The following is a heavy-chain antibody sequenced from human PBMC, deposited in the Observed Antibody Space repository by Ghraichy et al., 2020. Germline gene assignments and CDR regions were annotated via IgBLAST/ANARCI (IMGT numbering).Heavy chain of an antibody. J-gene: IGHJ4*02. CDR3: ARHVSDYETFDY. D-gene: IGHD5-12*01. V-gene: IGHV4-39*01. CDR2: IYYSGST. CDR1: GGSISSSRYY. Sequence: SETLSLTCTVSGGSISSSRYYWGWIRQPPGKGLEWIGSIYYSGSTYYNPSLKSRVTISVDTSKNQFSLKLSSVTAADTAVYYCARHVSDYETFDYWGQGTLVTVAS.